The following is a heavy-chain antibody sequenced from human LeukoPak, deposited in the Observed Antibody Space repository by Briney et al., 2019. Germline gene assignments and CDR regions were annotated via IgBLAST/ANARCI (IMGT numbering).Heavy chain of an antibody. CDR1: GGSISSYY. Sequence: SETLSLTCTVSGGSISSYYWSWIRQPPGKGLEWIGYIYYSGSTNYNPSLKSRVTISVDTSKNQLSLKLSSVTAADTAVYYCARARWLQWHAFDIWGQGTMVTVSS. D-gene: IGHD5-24*01. CDR2: IYYSGST. J-gene: IGHJ3*02. CDR3: ARARWLQWHAFDI. V-gene: IGHV4-59*01.